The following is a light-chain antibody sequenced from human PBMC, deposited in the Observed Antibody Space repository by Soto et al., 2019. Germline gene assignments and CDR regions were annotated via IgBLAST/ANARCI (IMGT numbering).Light chain of an antibody. V-gene: IGKV1-27*01. J-gene: IGKJ3*01. CDR3: QKYNGAPPET. Sequence: DIQMTQSPSSLSATVGDRVTITRRASRAISNYLAWHQQKPGKVPKLLIYAASTLQPGVPSRFSGSGSGTDFTLTISSLQPEDVATYYCQKYNGAPPETFGPGTKVAIK. CDR1: RAISNY. CDR2: AAS.